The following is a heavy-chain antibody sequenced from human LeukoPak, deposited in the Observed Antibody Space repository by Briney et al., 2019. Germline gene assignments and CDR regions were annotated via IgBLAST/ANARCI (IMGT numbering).Heavy chain of an antibody. D-gene: IGHD1-26*01. CDR1: GFTFSSYW. CDR2: INSDGSSL. V-gene: IGHV3-74*01. J-gene: IGHJ4*02. Sequence: GGSLRLSCAASGFTFSSYWVQWVRQAPGKGLVWISRINSDGSSLSYADSVKGRFTISRDNAKNTVYLQMNSLRAEHTAVYYCARSRYTGSHFDYWGQGTLVTVSS. CDR3: ARSRYTGSHFDY.